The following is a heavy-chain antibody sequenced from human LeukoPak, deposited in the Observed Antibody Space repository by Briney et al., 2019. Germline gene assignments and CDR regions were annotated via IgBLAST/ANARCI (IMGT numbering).Heavy chain of an antibody. D-gene: IGHD2-2*01. J-gene: IGHJ4*02. Sequence: GGSLRLSCAASGFTFSSYGMHWVRQAPAKGLARMAFIRYDGSNKYYADSVKGRFTVSRDNSKNTLDLQMNSLRAEDTALYYCAKDMIVIVPAALGYWGQGTLVTVSS. CDR2: IRYDGSNK. CDR1: GFTFSSYG. CDR3: AKDMIVIVPAALGY. V-gene: IGHV3-30*02.